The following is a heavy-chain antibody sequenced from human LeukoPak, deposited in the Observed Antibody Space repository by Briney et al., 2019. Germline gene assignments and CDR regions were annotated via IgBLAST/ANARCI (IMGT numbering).Heavy chain of an antibody. V-gene: IGHV5-51*01. J-gene: IGHJ4*02. Sequence: GGYPVISRNGSWYRLTSYCLDLGRPVPGKGLEWMWAIYPGDSDTRYSPSFQGRVTISADKSISTPSLQWSSLQAADTAVYYCARLKARGSQRLGELFYFDYWGQGTLVTVSS. D-gene: IGHD3-16*01. CDR3: ARLKARGSQRLGELFYFDY. CDR1: WYRLTSYC. CDR2: IYPGDSDT.